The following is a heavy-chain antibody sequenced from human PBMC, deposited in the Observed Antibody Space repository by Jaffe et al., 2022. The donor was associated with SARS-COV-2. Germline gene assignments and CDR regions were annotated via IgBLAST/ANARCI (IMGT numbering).Heavy chain of an antibody. V-gene: IGHV3-7*01. J-gene: IGHJ5*02. D-gene: IGHD3-9*01. CDR1: GFTFSSYW. CDR3: ARDVLSVYDILTGYTNWFDP. Sequence: EVQLVESGGGLVQPGGSLRLSCAASGFTFSSYWMSWVRQAPGKGLEWVANIKQDGSEKYYVDSVKGRFTISRDNAKNSLYLQMNSLRAEDTAVYYCARDVLSVYDILTGYTNWFDPWGQGTLVTVSS. CDR2: IKQDGSEK.